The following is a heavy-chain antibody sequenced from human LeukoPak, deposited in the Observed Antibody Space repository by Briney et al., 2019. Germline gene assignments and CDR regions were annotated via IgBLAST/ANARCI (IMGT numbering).Heavy chain of an antibody. D-gene: IGHD2-15*01. V-gene: IGHV4-39*01. J-gene: IGHJ6*02. Sequence: SETLSLTCTVSGGSVSSSSHYWGWIRQSPGKGLEWIGSVYYRGSTYYNPSLKSRVTISVDTSKNQFSLKLSSVTAADTAVYYCARLSASIVVRGGMDVWGQGTTVTVSS. CDR3: ARLSASIVVRGGMDV. CDR1: GGSVSSSSHY. CDR2: VYYRGST.